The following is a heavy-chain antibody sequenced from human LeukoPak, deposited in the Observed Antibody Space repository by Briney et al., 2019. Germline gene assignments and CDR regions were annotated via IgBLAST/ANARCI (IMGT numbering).Heavy chain of an antibody. J-gene: IGHJ5*02. CDR3: ARRDCGGDCYYH. Sequence: SETLSLTCTVSGGSISSYYWSWIRQPPGKGLEWIGYIYYSGSTNSNPSLKSRVTISVDTAKNQFSLKLSSVTAADTAVYYCARRDCGGDCYYHWGQGTLVTVSS. V-gene: IGHV4-59*08. CDR2: IYYSGST. D-gene: IGHD2-21*02. CDR1: GGSISSYY.